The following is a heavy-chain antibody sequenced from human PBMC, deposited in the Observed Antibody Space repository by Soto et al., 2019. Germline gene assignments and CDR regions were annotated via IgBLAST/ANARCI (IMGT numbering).Heavy chain of an antibody. D-gene: IGHD2-15*01. CDR2: ISGSGGST. V-gene: IGHV3-23*01. J-gene: IGHJ1*01. Sequence: PGGSLRLSCAASGFTFSNYGMSWVRQAPGKGLEWVSVISGSGGSTYYADPVKGRFTLSRDNSKNTVYLQMNSLRAEDTAVYYCAKDSPVGVPLLRDLHDWGQGTLVTVSS. CDR1: GFTFSNYG. CDR3: AKDSPVGVPLLRDLHD.